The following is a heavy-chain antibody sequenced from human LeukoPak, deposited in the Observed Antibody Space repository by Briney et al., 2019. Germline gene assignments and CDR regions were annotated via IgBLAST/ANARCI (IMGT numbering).Heavy chain of an antibody. Sequence: PSETLSLTCTVSGGSISSYYWSWIRQPPGKRLEWIGHIYYSGSTNYNPSLKSRVTISVDTTKNQFSLKLSSVTAADTAVYYCASRSSIWSGYQDTLYYFDSWGQGTLVTVSS. CDR2: IYYSGST. V-gene: IGHV4-59*01. CDR3: ASRSSIWSGYQDTLYYFDS. D-gene: IGHD3-3*01. J-gene: IGHJ4*02. CDR1: GGSISSYY.